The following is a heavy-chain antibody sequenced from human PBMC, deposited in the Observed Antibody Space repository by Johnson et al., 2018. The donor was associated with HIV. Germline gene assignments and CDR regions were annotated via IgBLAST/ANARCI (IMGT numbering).Heavy chain of an antibody. CDR2: VSWNSGSL. CDR3: AKSTAISTVNTGAFDI. Sequence: VHLVESGGGLVQPGRSLRLSCAASGFTFDDYAMHWVRQAPGKGLEWVSGVSWNSGSLGYADSVKGRFTISRDSAKNSLYLQMNSLRAEDTALYYCAKSTAISTVNTGAFDIWGQGTMVTVSS. CDR1: GFTFDDYA. D-gene: IGHD4-11*01. J-gene: IGHJ3*02. V-gene: IGHV3-9*01.